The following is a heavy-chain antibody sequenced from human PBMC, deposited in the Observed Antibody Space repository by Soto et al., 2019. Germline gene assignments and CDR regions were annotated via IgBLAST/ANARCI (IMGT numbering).Heavy chain of an antibody. Sequence: GGSLRLSCAASGFTFSSYGMHWVRQAPGKGLEWVAVIWYDGSNKYYADSVKGRFTISRDNSKNTLYLQMNSLRAEDTAVYYCARESGYSGYGPLNHGMDVWGQGTTVTVSS. D-gene: IGHD5-12*01. CDR1: GFTFSSYG. CDR2: IWYDGSNK. J-gene: IGHJ6*02. V-gene: IGHV3-33*01. CDR3: ARESGYSGYGPLNHGMDV.